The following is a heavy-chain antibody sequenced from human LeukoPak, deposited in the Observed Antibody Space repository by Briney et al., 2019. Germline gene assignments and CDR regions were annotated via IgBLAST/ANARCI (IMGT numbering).Heavy chain of an antibody. CDR3: ARVTRAVAGPRRGAFDI. CDR1: GESCSGYY. CDR2: INHSGST. V-gene: IGHV4-34*01. D-gene: IGHD6-19*01. Sequence: AETLSLTCAVYGESCSGYYWSWVGQPPGKGLEWIGEINHSGSTNYNPSLKSRVTISVDTSKNQFSLKLSSVTAADTAVYYCARVTRAVAGPRRGAFDIWGQGTMVTVSS. J-gene: IGHJ3*02.